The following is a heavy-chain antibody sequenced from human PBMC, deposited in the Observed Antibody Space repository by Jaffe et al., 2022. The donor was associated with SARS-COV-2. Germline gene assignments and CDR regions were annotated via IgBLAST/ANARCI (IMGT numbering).Heavy chain of an antibody. CDR2: FYNSANT. J-gene: IGHJ5*02. Sequence: QVQLQESGPGLVKPSETLSLTCTVSGGSINSFYWSWIRQPAGKGLEWIGRFYNSANTNYNPSLKSRVTMSVDTSKNQFSLKLSSVTAADTAVYYCARYYDSSRSNWFDPWGQGTLVTVSS. D-gene: IGHD3-22*01. V-gene: IGHV4-4*07. CDR3: ARYYDSSRSNWFDP. CDR1: GGSINSFY.